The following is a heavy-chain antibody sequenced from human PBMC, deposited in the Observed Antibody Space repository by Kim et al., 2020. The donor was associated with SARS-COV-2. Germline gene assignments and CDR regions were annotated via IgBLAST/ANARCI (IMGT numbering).Heavy chain of an antibody. CDR1: GFTFSSYA. D-gene: IGHD5-12*01. J-gene: IGHJ5*02. V-gene: IGHV3-23*01. CDR2: ISGSGGST. CDR3: AKWVRGFQFPLKVAWLQGGWFDP. Sequence: GGSLRLSCAASGFTFSSYAMSWVRQAPGKGLEWVSAISGSGGSTYYADSVKGRFTISRDNSKNTLYLQMNSLRAEDTAVYYCAKWVRGFQFPLKVAWLQGGWFDPWGQGTLVTVSS.